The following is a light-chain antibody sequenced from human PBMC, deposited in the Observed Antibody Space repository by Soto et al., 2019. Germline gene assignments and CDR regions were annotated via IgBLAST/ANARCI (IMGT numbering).Light chain of an antibody. CDR2: GNT. CDR3: QSYDSSLSALYV. Sequence: QSALTPPPSVSGAPGQRVTISRTGNSSNIGAGYEVNWYQHLPGAAPKLLIYGNTNRPSGVPDRFSGSKSGTSASLAITGLQAEDEADYYCQSYDSSLSALYVFGTGTKVTVL. J-gene: IGLJ1*01. CDR1: SSNIGAGYE. V-gene: IGLV1-40*01.